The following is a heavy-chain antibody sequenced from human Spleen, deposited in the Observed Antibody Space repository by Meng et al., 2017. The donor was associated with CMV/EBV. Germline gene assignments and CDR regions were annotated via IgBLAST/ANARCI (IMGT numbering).Heavy chain of an antibody. V-gene: IGHV1-69*10. D-gene: IGHD2-2*01. J-gene: IGHJ2*01. CDR2: IIPILGIA. CDR3: ARLWDCSSTSCRRWYFDL. CDR1: FSSYA. Sequence: FSSYAISWVRQAPGQGLEWMGGIIPILGIANYAQKFQGRVTITADKSTSTAYMELSSLRSEDAAVYYCARLWDCSSTSCRRWYFDLWGRGTLVTVSS.